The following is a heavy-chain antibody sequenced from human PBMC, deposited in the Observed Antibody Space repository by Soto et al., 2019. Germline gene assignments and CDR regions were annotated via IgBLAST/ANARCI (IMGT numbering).Heavy chain of an antibody. CDR3: ARDPYYDFWSGLDY. CDR1: GFTFSSYG. CDR2: IWYDGSNK. Sequence: QVQLVESGGGVVQPGRSLRLSCAASGFTFSSYGMHWVRQAPGKGLEWVAVIWYDGSNKYYADSVKGRFTISRDNSKNTLYLQMNSLRAEDTAVYYCARDPYYDFWSGLDYWGQGTLVTVSS. V-gene: IGHV3-33*01. J-gene: IGHJ4*02. D-gene: IGHD3-3*01.